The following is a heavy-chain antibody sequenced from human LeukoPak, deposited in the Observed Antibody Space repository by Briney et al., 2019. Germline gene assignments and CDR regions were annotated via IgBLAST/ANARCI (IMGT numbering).Heavy chain of an antibody. CDR3: ARDFRSGFGELSPFDY. V-gene: IGHV3-30*04. CDR1: GFTFSSSA. J-gene: IGHJ4*02. Sequence: GGSLRLSCAASGFTFSSSAMHWVRQAPGKRLEWVAVISYDGSNKYYADSVKGRFTISTDNSKNTLYLQMNSLRAEDTAVYYCARDFRSGFGELSPFDYWGQGTLVTVSS. CDR2: ISYDGSNK. D-gene: IGHD3-10*01.